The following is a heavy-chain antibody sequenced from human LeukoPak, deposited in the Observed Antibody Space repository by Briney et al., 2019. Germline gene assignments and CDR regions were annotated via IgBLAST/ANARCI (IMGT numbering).Heavy chain of an antibody. CDR3: AGSTLDTAMQNRRWFDP. CDR2: INHSGST. D-gene: IGHD5-18*01. V-gene: IGHV4-34*01. CDR1: GGSISSGGYS. Sequence: PSETLSLTCAVSGGSISSGGYSWSWVRQPPGKGLEWIGEINHSGSTNYNPSLKSRVIISVDTSKNQFSLKLSSVTAADTAVYYCAGSTLDTAMQNRRWFDPWGQGTLVTVSS. J-gene: IGHJ5*02.